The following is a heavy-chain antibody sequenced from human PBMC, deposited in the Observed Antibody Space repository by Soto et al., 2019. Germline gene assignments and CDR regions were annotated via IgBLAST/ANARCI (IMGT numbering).Heavy chain of an antibody. J-gene: IGHJ5*02. CDR1: GGTFISYA. V-gene: IGHV1-69*01. D-gene: IGHD5-12*01. Sequence: QVQLVQSGAEVKKPGSSVNVSCKASGGTFISYAIILVRQATGQGLEWMGGIITIFGTVNYAQKFQGRVTITADESTSKAYMELSSLRSEDKAVYYCARSVEMATLLRLWFDPWGQGTLVTVSS. CDR3: ARSVEMATLLRLWFDP. CDR2: IITIFGTV.